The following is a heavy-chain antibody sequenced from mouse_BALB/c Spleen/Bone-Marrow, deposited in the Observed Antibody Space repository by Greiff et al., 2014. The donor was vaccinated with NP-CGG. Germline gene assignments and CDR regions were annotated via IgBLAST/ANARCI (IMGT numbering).Heavy chain of an antibody. V-gene: IGHV5-9-3*01. CDR1: GFTFSSYA. CDR3: AREEYGNVGVWFAY. CDR2: IRSGGSCT. Sequence: EVQLEESGGGLVKPGGSLKLSCAASGFTFSSYAMSWVRQTPGQRLEWVATIRSGGSCTYYPDSVKGRFTSSRENTKNTLYKQMSSLRSEDTAMYYCAREEYGNVGVWFAYWGQGTLVTVSA. J-gene: IGHJ3*01. D-gene: IGHD2-10*02.